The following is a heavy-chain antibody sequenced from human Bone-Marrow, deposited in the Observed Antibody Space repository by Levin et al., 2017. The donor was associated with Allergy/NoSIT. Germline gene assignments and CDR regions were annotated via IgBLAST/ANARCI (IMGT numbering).Heavy chain of an antibody. J-gene: IGHJ3*02. Sequence: GESLKISCVASGFTVSSNYMNWVRQAPGKGLEWVSVIYSGGSTYYADSVQGRFTISRDNSKNTLYLQMSSLRAEDTSVYYCATDRAYCSNTTCYLPDAFDIWGQGTMVTVSS. V-gene: IGHV3-66*01. CDR3: ATDRAYCSNTTCYLPDAFDI. CDR1: GFTVSSNY. CDR2: IYSGGST. D-gene: IGHD2-2*01.